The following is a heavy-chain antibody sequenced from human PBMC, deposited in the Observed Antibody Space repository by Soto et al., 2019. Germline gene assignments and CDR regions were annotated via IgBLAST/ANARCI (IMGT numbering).Heavy chain of an antibody. V-gene: IGHV4-4*07. CDR2: IFSSGST. D-gene: IGHD5-12*01. CDR3: AREGSYSAYNFAHGIQLWSFDF. Sequence: PSETLSITCTVCGGTINTFYWSWVRQPAGKGLEWIGRIFSSGSTSFNPSLESRVAMSVDTSKNHFSLNLSSVTAADMAVYYCAREGSYSAYNFAHGIQLWSFDFWGQGALVTVSS. CDR1: GGTINTFY. J-gene: IGHJ4*02.